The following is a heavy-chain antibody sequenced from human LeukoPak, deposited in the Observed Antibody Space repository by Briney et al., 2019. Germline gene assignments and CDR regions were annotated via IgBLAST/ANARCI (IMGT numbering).Heavy chain of an antibody. V-gene: IGHV4-61*02. CDR2: IYTSGST. J-gene: IGHJ4*02. CDR3: ARGVRSGMVANYFDY. D-gene: IGHD5-12*01. Sequence: PSQTLSLTCTVSGGSISSGSYYWSWIRQPAGKGLEWIGRIYTSGSTNYNPSLKSRVTISVDPSKNQFSLKLSSVTAADTAVYYCARGVRSGMVANYFDYWGQGTLVTVSS. CDR1: GGSISSGSYY.